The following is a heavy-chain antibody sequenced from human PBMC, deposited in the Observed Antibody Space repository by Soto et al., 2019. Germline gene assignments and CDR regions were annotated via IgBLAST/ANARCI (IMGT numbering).Heavy chain of an antibody. CDR1: GYRFTTYW. Sequence: GESLKISCKGSGYRFTTYWISWVRQMPGKGLEWMGRIDPSDSYTYYSPSFQGHVTISTDKSISTAYLQWSSLKASDTAMYYCAGTRCSGGSCYSERVYHYYGMDVWGQGTTVTVSS. CDR2: IDPSDSYT. J-gene: IGHJ6*02. CDR3: AGTRCSGGSCYSERVYHYYGMDV. V-gene: IGHV5-10-1*01. D-gene: IGHD2-15*01.